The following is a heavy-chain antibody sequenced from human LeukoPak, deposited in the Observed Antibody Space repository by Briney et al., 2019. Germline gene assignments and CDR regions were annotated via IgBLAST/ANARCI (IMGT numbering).Heavy chain of an antibody. Sequence: ASVKVSCKASGYTFTSYDINWVRQATGQGLEWMGWMNPNSGNTGYAQNFQGRVTMTTDTSTSTAHMELKSLRSDDTAVYYCARGRYCSGGNCWAIYYYYMDVWGKGTTVTVSS. CDR1: GYTFTSYD. D-gene: IGHD2-15*01. J-gene: IGHJ6*03. V-gene: IGHV1-8*02. CDR3: ARGRYCSGGNCWAIYYYYMDV. CDR2: MNPNSGNT.